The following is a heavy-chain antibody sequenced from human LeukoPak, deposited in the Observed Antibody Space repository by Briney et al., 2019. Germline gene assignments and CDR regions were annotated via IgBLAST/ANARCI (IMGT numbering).Heavy chain of an antibody. D-gene: IGHD6-13*01. CDR3: ASPGIAAAGGDY. CDR1: GFIFSSYA. J-gene: IGHJ4*02. Sequence: GALRLSCAASGFIFSSYAMSWVRQAPGKGLEWVSAISRSGENTYYADSVKGRFTISRDNSKNTLYLQMNSLRAEDTAVYYCASPGIAAAGGDYWGQGTLVTVSS. V-gene: IGHV3-23*01. CDR2: ISRSGENT.